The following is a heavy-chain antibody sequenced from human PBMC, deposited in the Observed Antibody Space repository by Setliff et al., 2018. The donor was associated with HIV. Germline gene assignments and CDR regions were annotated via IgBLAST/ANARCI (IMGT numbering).Heavy chain of an antibody. J-gene: IGHJ4*02. Sequence: GGSLRLSCAVSGFTFEDYGMSLVRQAPGKGLEWVSAIAGTSASTYYADSVKGRSTISRDSSKSMLYLQMNSLRVEDTALYFCARRGNLRGGGPLDSWGQGTLVTVSS. CDR3: ARRGNLRGGGPLDS. CDR2: IAGTSAST. D-gene: IGHD3-10*01. V-gene: IGHV3-23*01. CDR1: GFTFEDYG.